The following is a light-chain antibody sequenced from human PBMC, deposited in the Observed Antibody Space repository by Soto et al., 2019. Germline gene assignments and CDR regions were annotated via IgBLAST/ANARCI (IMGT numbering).Light chain of an antibody. Sequence: DLQMTQSPSSLSASVGDRVTITCRASQSINTYLNWYQQKPGKAPKFLIHAASSLQSGVPSRFSGSGSGTFVSLTIRSLQPEDVATYYCHQSYNTPPFTFGQGTKLEIK. CDR2: AAS. CDR3: HQSYNTPPFT. CDR1: QSINTY. V-gene: IGKV1-39*01. J-gene: IGKJ2*01.